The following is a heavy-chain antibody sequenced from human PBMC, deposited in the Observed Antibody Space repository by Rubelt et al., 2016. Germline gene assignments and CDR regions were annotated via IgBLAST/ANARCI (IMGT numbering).Heavy chain of an antibody. Sequence: SLRLSCAASGFTFSNAWMSWVRQAPGKGLEWVGRIKSKTDGGTTDYAAPVKGRFTISRDDSKNTLYPQMNSLKTEDTAVYYCTTDRYYYDSSGFPWFDPWGQGTLVTVSS. J-gene: IGHJ5*02. CDR3: TTDRYYYDSSGFPWFDP. D-gene: IGHD3-22*01. V-gene: IGHV3-15*01. CDR2: IKSKTDGGTT. CDR1: GFTFSNAW.